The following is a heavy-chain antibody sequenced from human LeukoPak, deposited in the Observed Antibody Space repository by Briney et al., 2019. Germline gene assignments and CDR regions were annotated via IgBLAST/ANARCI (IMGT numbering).Heavy chain of an antibody. D-gene: IGHD3-22*01. J-gene: IGHJ3*02. CDR3: ARGRDDSSGYYSAFDI. CDR1: GFTFSSYS. V-gene: IGHV3-48*04. Sequence: GGSLRLSCAASGFTFSSYSMNWVRQAPGKGLEWVSYISSSSSTIYYADSVKGRFTISRDNAKNSLYLQMNSLRAEDTAVYYCARGRDDSSGYYSAFDIWGQGTMVTVSS. CDR2: ISSSSSTI.